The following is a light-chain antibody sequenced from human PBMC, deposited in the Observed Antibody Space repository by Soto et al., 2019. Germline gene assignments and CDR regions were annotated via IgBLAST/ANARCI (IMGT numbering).Light chain of an antibody. V-gene: IGLV1-51*01. CDR1: DSNIGNNY. J-gene: IGLJ1*01. CDR2: DNN. Sequence: QSVLTQPPSVSAAPGQTVTISCSGSDSNIGNNYVAWYQQVPGTAPKLLIYDNNKRPSGIPDRFSGSKSGTSATLTITGLQTGDEADYYCGAWDSSLSASFGTGTKLTVL. CDR3: GAWDSSLSAS.